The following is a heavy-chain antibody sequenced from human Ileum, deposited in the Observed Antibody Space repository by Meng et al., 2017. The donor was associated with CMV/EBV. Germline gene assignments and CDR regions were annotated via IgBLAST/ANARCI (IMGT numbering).Heavy chain of an antibody. V-gene: IGHV4-39*07. J-gene: IGHJ6*02. D-gene: IGHD2/OR15-2a*01. Sequence: SETLSLTCTVSGDSISSSIYYWGWIRQPPGKGLEWIGSIHYTRSTYYNPSLRSRVTISVDKSKNQFSLKVSSATAADTAVYYCARDRIRSGMDVWGQGTKVTVSS. CDR1: GDSISSSIYY. CDR2: IHYTRST. CDR3: ARDRIRSGMDV.